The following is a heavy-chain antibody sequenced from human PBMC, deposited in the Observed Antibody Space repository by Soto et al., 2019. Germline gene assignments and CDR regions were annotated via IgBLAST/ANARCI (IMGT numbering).Heavy chain of an antibody. V-gene: IGHV3-21*01. CDR3: ARVPKRSDYYFYMDV. CDR2: ISSSSSYI. J-gene: IGHJ6*03. D-gene: IGHD6-25*01. CDR1: AFTFSSYN. Sequence: GGSLRLSCAASAFTFSSYNMNWVRQAPGKGLEWVSSISSSSSYIYYADSLKGRFTISRDNAKNSLYLQMNSLRAEDTAVYYCARVPKRSDYYFYMDVWGKGTTVTVSS.